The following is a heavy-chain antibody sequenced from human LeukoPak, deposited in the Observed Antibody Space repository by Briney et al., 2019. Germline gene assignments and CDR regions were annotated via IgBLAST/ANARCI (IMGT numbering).Heavy chain of an antibody. D-gene: IGHD6-6*01. J-gene: IGHJ4*02. V-gene: IGHV3-21*01. CDR1: GCTFSSYS. CDR3: ARDRALPNKSIAARHYFDY. Sequence: GGSLRLSCAASGCTFSSYSMNWVRQAPGKGLEWVSSISSSSSYIYYADSVKGRFTISRDNAKNSLYLQMNSLRAEDTAVYYCARDRALPNKSIAARHYFDYWGQGTLVTVSS. CDR2: ISSSSSYI.